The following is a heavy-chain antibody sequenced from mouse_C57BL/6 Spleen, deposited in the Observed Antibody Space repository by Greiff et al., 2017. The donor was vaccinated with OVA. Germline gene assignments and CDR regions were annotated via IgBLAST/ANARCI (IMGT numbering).Heavy chain of an antibody. Sequence: VQLQQPGAELVKPGASVKLSCKASGYTFTSYWMHWVKQRPGQGLEWIGMIHPNSGSTNYNEKFKSKATLTVDKSSSTAYMQRSSLTSEDSAVYYCARPFGLRAEWYFDVWGTGTTVTVSS. J-gene: IGHJ1*03. V-gene: IGHV1-64*01. D-gene: IGHD2-4*01. CDR3: ARPFGLRAEWYFDV. CDR2: IHPNSGST. CDR1: GYTFTSYW.